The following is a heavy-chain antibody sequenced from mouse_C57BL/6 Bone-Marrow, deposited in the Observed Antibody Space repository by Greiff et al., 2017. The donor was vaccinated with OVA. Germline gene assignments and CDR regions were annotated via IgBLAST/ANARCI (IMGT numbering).Heavy chain of an antibody. CDR3: ARDWYFDV. V-gene: IGHV1-50*01. J-gene: IGHJ1*03. CDR1: GYTFTSYW. CDR2: IDPYDCYT. Sequence: VQLQQPGAELVKPGASVKLSCKASGYTFTSYWMQWVKQRPGQGLEWIGEIDPYDCYTNYNQKFKGKATLTVDTSSSPASMPLSSLTSEDSAVYYWARDWYFDVWGTGTTVTVSS.